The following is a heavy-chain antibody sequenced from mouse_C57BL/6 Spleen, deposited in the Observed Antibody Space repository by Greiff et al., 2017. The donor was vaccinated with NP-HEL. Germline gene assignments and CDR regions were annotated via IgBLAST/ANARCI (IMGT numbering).Heavy chain of an antibody. J-gene: IGHJ1*03. D-gene: IGHD1-1*01. Sequence: EVQGVESGPELVKPGASVKIPCKASGYTFTDYNMDWVKQSHGKSLEWIGDINPNNGGTIYNQKFKGKATLTVDKSSSTAYMELRSLTSEDTAVYYCARRYYGSSLYWYFDVWGTGTTVTVSS. V-gene: IGHV1-18*01. CDR3: ARRYYGSSLYWYFDV. CDR2: INPNNGGT. CDR1: GYTFTDYN.